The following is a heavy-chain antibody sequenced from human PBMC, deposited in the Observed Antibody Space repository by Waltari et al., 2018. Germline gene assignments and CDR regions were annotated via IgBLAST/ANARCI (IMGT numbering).Heavy chain of an antibody. CDR3: ARERFLEWLPGSTVYYYYGMDV. J-gene: IGHJ6*02. CDR1: GGSISSGSYY. CDR2: IYTSGST. V-gene: IGHV4-61*02. Sequence: QVQLQESGPGLVKPSQTLSLTCTVSGGSISSGSYYWSWIRQPAGKGLEWIRRIYTSGSTNYNPALKSRVTISVDTSKNQFSLKLSSVTAADTAVYYCARERFLEWLPGSTVYYYYGMDVWGQGTTVTVSS. D-gene: IGHD3-3*01.